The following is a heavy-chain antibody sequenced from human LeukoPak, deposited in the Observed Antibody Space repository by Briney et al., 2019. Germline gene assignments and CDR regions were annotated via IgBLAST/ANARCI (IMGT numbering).Heavy chain of an antibody. CDR3: ARDGCSGGSCYPPIYYYGMDV. V-gene: IGHV3-11*01. D-gene: IGHD2-15*01. CDR1: GFTFSDYY. Sequence: GGSLRLSCAASGFTFSDYYMSWIRQAPGKGLEWVSYISSSGSTIYYADSVKGRFTISRDNAKNSLYLQMNSLRAEDTAVYYCARDGCSGGSCYPPIYYYGMDVWGQGTTVTVSS. CDR2: ISSSGSTI. J-gene: IGHJ6*02.